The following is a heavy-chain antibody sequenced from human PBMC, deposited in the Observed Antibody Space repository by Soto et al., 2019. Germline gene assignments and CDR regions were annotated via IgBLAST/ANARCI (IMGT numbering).Heavy chain of an antibody. V-gene: IGHV3-74*01. Sequence: EVQLVESGGVSVQPGGSLRLSCTASGFTLSNYWMHWVRQAPGKGLVWVSRINTDGSTTTYADSVKGRFTISRDNAKNTLYLQMNSLRDEDTAVYYCVRIRRGDGYTFGYWCQGTLVTVS. CDR1: GFTLSNYW. CDR3: VRIRRGDGYTFGY. D-gene: IGHD5-12*01. J-gene: IGHJ4*02. CDR2: INTDGSTT.